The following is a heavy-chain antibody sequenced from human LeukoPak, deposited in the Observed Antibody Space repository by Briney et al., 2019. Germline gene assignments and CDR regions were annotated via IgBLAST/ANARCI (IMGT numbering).Heavy chain of an antibody. CDR3: ARPNWNNWFDP. V-gene: IGHV4-34*01. Sequence: PSETLSLTRAVYGGSFSGYYWSWIRQPPGKGLEWIGEINHSGSTNYNPSLKSRVTISVDTSKNQFSLKLSSVTAADTAVYYCARPNWNNWFDPWGQGTLVTVSS. CDR2: INHSGST. J-gene: IGHJ5*02. CDR1: GGSFSGYY. D-gene: IGHD1-1*01.